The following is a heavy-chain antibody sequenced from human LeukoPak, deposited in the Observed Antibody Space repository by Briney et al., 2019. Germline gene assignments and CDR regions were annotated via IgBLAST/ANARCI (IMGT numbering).Heavy chain of an antibody. Sequence: GGSLRLSCAASGFTFSSYSMNWVRQAPGKGLEWVSYISSSSSTIYYADSVKGRFTISRDNAKNSLYLQMNSLRAEDTAVYYCARAVRATVGDYWGQGTLVTVSS. CDR1: GFTFSSYS. V-gene: IGHV3-48*04. CDR3: ARAVRATVGDY. D-gene: IGHD4-17*01. J-gene: IGHJ4*02. CDR2: ISSSSSTI.